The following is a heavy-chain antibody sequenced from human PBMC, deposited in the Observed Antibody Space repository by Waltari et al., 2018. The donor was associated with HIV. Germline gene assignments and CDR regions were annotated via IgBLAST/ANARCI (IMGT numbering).Heavy chain of an antibody. CDR2: IYYSGST. CDR1: GGSLSYYY. J-gene: IGHJ4*02. V-gene: IGHV4-59*01. CDR3: ARGESATWANLDF. Sequence: QVQLQESGPGLVKPSETLSLTCTVSGGSLSYYYWSWIRQPPGKGLEWIGYIYYSGSTAYNPSLKSRVSISVDTSKNQFALKLSSVTAADTAIYYCARGESATWANLDFWGQGTLVSVSS. D-gene: IGHD3-16*01.